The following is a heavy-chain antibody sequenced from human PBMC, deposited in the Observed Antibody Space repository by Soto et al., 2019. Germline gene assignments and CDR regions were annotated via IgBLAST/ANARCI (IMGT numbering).Heavy chain of an antibody. CDR2: ITGSGLTI. J-gene: IGHJ4*02. D-gene: IGHD2-21*02. CDR3: AKDDVSGDGLWLVSD. V-gene: IGHV3-23*01. CDR1: GFPVNNNF. Sequence: GGSLRLSCAASGFPVNNNFMTWVRQAPGKGQEWVSGITGSGLTIEHSASVKGRFTISRDNSKNTVYLQMNSLRAEDTAIYYCAKDDVSGDGLWLVSDWGQGTPVTVSS.